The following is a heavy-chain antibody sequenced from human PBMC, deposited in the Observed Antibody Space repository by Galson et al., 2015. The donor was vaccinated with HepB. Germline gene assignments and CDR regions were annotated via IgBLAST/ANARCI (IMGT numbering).Heavy chain of an antibody. CDR1: GFTFSSYA. Sequence: SLRLSCAASGFTFSSYAMSWVRQAPGKGLEWVSAISGSGGSTYYADSVKGRFTISRDNSKNTLYLQMNSLRAEDTAVYYCANRYCSSTSCYPFDYWGQGTLVTVSS. D-gene: IGHD2-2*01. CDR2: ISGSGGST. CDR3: ANRYCSSTSCYPFDY. J-gene: IGHJ4*02. V-gene: IGHV3-23*01.